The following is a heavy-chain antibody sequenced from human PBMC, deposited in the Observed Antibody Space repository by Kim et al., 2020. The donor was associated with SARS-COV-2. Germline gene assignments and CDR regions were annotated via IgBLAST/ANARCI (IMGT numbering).Heavy chain of an antibody. CDR2: IIPIFGTA. D-gene: IGHD6-13*01. V-gene: IGHV1-69*13. J-gene: IGHJ6*02. Sequence: SVTVSCKASGGTFSSYAISWVRQAPGQGLEWMGGIIPIFGTANYAQKFQGRVTITADESTSTAYMELSSLRSEDTAVYYCARDRDYSSSWANRGGYYGMDVWGQGTTVTVSS. CDR1: GGTFSSYA. CDR3: ARDRDYSSSWANRGGYYGMDV.